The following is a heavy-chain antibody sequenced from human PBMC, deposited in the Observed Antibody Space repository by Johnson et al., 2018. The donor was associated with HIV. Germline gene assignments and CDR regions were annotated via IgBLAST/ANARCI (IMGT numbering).Heavy chain of an antibody. Sequence: VQLVESGGGLIQPGGSLRLSCAASGFTVSSNYMSWVRQAPGKGLEWVSVIYSGGSTYYADSVKGRFTISRDNSKNTLYLQMNSLRAEDTAVYYCARDRGSTWSLYDASDTWGHGTMVTVSS. CDR2: IYSGGST. J-gene: IGHJ3*02. D-gene: IGHD6-6*01. V-gene: IGHV3-53*01. CDR1: GFTVSSNY. CDR3: ARDRGSTWSLYDASDT.